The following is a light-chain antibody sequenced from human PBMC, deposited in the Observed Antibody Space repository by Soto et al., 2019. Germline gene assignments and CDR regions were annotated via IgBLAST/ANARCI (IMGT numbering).Light chain of an antibody. Sequence: DILMTQSPSTLSASIGDRATISCRASQSISSDLAWYHQKPGQAPSLLIYGASTRETGVPPRFSGSGSGTEFTLTISSLQPDDFATYYCQQYNSFWTFGQGTKVDIK. CDR2: GAS. J-gene: IGKJ1*01. CDR3: QQYNSFWT. CDR1: QSISSD. V-gene: IGKV1-5*01.